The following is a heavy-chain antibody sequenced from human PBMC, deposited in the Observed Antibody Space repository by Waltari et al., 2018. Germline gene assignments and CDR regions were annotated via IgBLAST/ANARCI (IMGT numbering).Heavy chain of an antibody. V-gene: IGHV3-23*01. CDR3: AKDQLPPPNYYYGMDV. D-gene: IGHD2-2*01. CDR2: MMGSGGST. CDR1: GFTFSSYA. Sequence: EVQLLESGGGLVQPGGSLRLSCAASGFTFSSYAMSWVRQAPGKGLEWVSAMMGSGGSTYYADSVKGRFTISRDNSKNTLYLQMNSLRAEDTAVYYCAKDQLPPPNYYYGMDVWGQGTTVTVSS. J-gene: IGHJ6*02.